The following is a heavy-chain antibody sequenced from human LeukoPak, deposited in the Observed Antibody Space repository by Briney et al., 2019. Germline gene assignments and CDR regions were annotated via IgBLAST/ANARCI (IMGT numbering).Heavy chain of an antibody. CDR3: ARVVVIRYGMDV. CDR1: GFTFSSYS. V-gene: IGHV3-48*02. J-gene: IGHJ6*02. CDR2: ISSSSSTI. Sequence: GGSLRLSCAASGFTFSSYSMNWVRQAPGKGLEWVSYISSSSSTIYYADSVKGRFTISRDNAKNSLYVQINSLRDEDTSVYYCARVVVIRYGMDVWGQGTTVTVSS. D-gene: IGHD3-22*01.